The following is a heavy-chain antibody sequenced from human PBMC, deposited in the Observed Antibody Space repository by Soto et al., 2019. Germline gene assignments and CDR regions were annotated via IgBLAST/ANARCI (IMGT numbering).Heavy chain of an antibody. D-gene: IGHD3-22*01. Sequence: QAQLVQSGAEVKKRGASVKVSCKASGYTFTRFAISWVRQAPGQGLEWMGWISPYNGNTYYAEKFQGRVTMTTATSTGAAYMELRSLRSDDTAMYYCARFQRTFYYDSGDYYDYWGQGTMVTVSS. J-gene: IGHJ4*02. CDR2: ISPYNGNT. CDR3: ARFQRTFYYDSGDYYDY. V-gene: IGHV1-18*01. CDR1: GYTFTRFA.